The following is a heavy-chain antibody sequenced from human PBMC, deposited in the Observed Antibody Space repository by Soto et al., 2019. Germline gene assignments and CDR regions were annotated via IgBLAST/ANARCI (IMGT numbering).Heavy chain of an antibody. CDR3: AHSPNYSNFGGFGENWFDP. V-gene: IGHV2-5*02. CDR2: IYWDDVK. Sequence: QITLKESGPTLVNPTQTLTLTCTFSGFSLSTSGVGVGWIRQPPGKALEWLALIYWDDVKRYSPSPKSRLTITKDTAKNQVVLTMTNMDPVDTATYYCAHSPNYSNFGGFGENWFDPWGQGTLVTVSS. CDR1: GFSLSTSGVG. D-gene: IGHD4-4*01. J-gene: IGHJ5*02.